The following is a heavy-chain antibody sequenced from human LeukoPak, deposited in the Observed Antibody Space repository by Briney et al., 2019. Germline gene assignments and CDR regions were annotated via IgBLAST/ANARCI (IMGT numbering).Heavy chain of an antibody. V-gene: IGHV3-43*02. CDR2: ISGDGGST. D-gene: IGHD2-2*01. Sequence: GGSLRLSCAASGFXFDDYAIHWVRQAPGKGLEWVSLISGDGGSTYYADSVKGRFTVPRDNSKNSLYVQMNSLRTEDTALYYCAKDSCSSTSCYVEYWGQGTLVTVSS. CDR3: AKDSCSSTSCYVEY. CDR1: GFXFDDYA. J-gene: IGHJ4*02.